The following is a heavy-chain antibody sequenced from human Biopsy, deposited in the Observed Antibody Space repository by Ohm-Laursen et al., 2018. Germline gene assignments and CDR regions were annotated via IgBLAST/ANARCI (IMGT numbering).Heavy chain of an antibody. V-gene: IGHV4-59*01. Sequence: SDTLSLTCTVSGDSISSYYWSWIRQPPGKGLLWIGYVYYTGSTDYNPSLQSRVTISVDTSKNHFPLRLRSVTPADTAIYYCARDRGYYSDRTVPGYFDLWGRGTLVTVSS. CDR1: GDSISSYY. J-gene: IGHJ2*01. D-gene: IGHD3-22*01. CDR3: ARDRGYYSDRTVPGYFDL. CDR2: VYYTGST.